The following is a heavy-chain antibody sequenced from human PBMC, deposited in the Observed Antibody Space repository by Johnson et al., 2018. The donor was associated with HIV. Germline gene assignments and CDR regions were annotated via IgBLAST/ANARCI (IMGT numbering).Heavy chain of an antibody. CDR3: ARVGVSGYDLAAFDI. Sequence: QVQLVESGGGVVQPGRSLRLSCVASGFTFSSYGMHWVRQTPGKGLEWVAVISYNGTNTWYADSVKGRFTISRDNSKNTMYLQLNSLRAEDTAVYYCARVGVSGYDLAAFDIWGQGTMVTVSS. CDR2: ISYNGTNT. V-gene: IGHV3-30*03. J-gene: IGHJ3*02. CDR1: GFTFSSYG. D-gene: IGHD5-12*01.